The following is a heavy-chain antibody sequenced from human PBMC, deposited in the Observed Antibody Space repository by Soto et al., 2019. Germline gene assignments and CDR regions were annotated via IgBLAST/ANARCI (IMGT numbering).Heavy chain of an antibody. D-gene: IGHD1-20*01. V-gene: IGHV3-21*01. J-gene: IGHJ6*02. Sequence: GGSLRLSCAASGFTFSSYSVNWVRQAPGKGLELVSSISSSSSYIYYADSVKGRFTISRDNAKNSLYLQMNSLRAEDTAVYYCARSLLTAGTRGTWDYYYYYGMDVWGQGTTVTVYS. CDR1: GFTFSSYS. CDR3: ARSLLTAGTRGTWDYYYYYGMDV. CDR2: ISSSSSYI.